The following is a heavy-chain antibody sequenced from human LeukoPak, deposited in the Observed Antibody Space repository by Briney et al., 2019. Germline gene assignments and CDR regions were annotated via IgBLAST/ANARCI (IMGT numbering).Heavy chain of an antibody. D-gene: IGHD5-24*01. CDR1: GFTVTTKY. Sequence: GGSLRLSCAASGFTVTTKYMHWVRQAPGKGLEWVSLMSSGGDIHSADSVKGRFTISRDYSKNTLYLQMNTLRVEDTAVYHCARDLDDYNTLPPVFQHWGQGTLVTVSS. CDR3: ARDLDDYNTLPPVFQH. V-gene: IGHV3-66*01. CDR2: MSSGGDI. J-gene: IGHJ1*01.